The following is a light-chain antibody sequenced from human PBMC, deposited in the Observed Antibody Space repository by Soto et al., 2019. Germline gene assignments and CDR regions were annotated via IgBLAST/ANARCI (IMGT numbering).Light chain of an antibody. V-gene: IGLV1-40*01. CDR1: SSNIGAGFD. J-gene: IGLJ2*01. CDR3: QSYDSSLSGGV. Sequence: QSVLTQPPSASGTPGQRVTISCSGSSSNIGAGFDVHWYQQLPGAAPKLLIYANSNRPSGVPDRFSGSNSGTSASLAITGLQAEDEADYYCQSYDSSLSGGVFGGGTKLTVL. CDR2: ANS.